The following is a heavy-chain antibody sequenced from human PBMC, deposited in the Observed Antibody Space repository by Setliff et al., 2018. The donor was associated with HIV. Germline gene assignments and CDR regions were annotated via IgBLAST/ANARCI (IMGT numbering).Heavy chain of an antibody. CDR3: ARTGPSRDGYNLVIDY. J-gene: IGHJ4*02. Sequence: ASVKVSCKASGYTFTRYALNWVPQAPGQGLEWMGWINTNTGDPTYAQGLTGRFVFSLDTSVSTAYLQISRLKAEDTAVYYCARTGPSRDGYNLVIDYWGQGTLVTVS. CDR2: INTNTGDP. CDR1: GYTFTRYA. D-gene: IGHD5-12*01. V-gene: IGHV7-4-1*02.